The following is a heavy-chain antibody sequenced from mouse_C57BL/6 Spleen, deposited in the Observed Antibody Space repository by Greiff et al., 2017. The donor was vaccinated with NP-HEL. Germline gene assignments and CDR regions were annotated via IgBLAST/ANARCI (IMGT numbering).Heavy chain of an antibody. CDR3: ARWTYDGYRGYFYD. Sequence: QVQLHQPGAELVKPGASVKLSCKASGYTSTSYWMHWVKQRPGRGLEWIGRIDPNGGGTKYNEKFKSKATLTVDKPSSTAYMQLSILTSEDSAVYYCARWTYDGYRGYFYDWGQGTTLTVAS. J-gene: IGHJ2*01. V-gene: IGHV1-72*01. D-gene: IGHD2-3*01. CDR1: GYTSTSYW. CDR2: IDPNGGGT.